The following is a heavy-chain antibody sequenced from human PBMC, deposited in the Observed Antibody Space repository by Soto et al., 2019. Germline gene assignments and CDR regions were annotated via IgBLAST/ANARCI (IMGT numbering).Heavy chain of an antibody. V-gene: IGHV2-5*01. D-gene: IGHD2-8*01. CDR1: GFSLSTSGVG. J-gene: IGHJ5*02. CDR3: AHSNDCTNGVCYDGNWFDP. CDR2: IYWNDDK. Sequence: SGPTLVNPTQTLTLTCTFSGFSLSTSGVGVGWIRQPPGKALEWLALIYWNDDKRYSPSLKSRLTITKATSKNQVVLTMTNMDPVDTATYYCAHSNDCTNGVCYDGNWFDPWGQGTLVTVSS.